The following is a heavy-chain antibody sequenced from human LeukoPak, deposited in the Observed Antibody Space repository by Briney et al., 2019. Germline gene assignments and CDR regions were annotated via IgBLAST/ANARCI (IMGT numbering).Heavy chain of an antibody. CDR2: INPSGGST. D-gene: IGHD3-9*01. V-gene: IGHV1-46*01. J-gene: IGHJ4*02. Sequence: ASVKVSCKASGYTFTSYYMHWVRQAPGQGLEWMGIINPSGGSTSYAQKFQGRVTMTRDTSTSTVYMELSGLRSEDTAVYYCARGALRYFDWSSRGLDYWGQGTLVTVSS. CDR1: GYTFTSYY. CDR3: ARGALRYFDWSSRGLDY.